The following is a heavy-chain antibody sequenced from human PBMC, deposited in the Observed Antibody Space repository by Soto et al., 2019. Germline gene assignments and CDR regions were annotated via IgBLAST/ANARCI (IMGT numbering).Heavy chain of an antibody. Sequence: QVQLQESGPGLVKPSETLSLTCTVSGGSVSSASHYWSWIRQTPGKGLEWLGYIYYTGSTNYNPSLKGRVTMSVDTSRHKVSLRLRSVTRADTAVYYCARDQYDFRSGSYYYAMEVWGQGTKVTVSS. CDR1: GGSVSSASHY. CDR2: IYYTGST. V-gene: IGHV4-61*01. J-gene: IGHJ6*02. CDR3: ARDQYDFRSGSYYYAMEV. D-gene: IGHD3-3*01.